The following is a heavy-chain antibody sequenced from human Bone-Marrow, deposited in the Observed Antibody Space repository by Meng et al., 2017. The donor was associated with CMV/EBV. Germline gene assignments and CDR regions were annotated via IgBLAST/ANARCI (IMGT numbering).Heavy chain of an antibody. V-gene: IGHV3-53*01. D-gene: IGHD3-3*01. J-gene: IGHJ3*02. CDR3: ARASPPDPFTIFGVGWGAFDI. CDR1: DLTVSNNY. CDR2: IYSGGST. Sequence: GGSLRLSFAASDLTVSNNYMSWVRQAPGKGLEWVSVIYSGGSTYYADSVKGRFTISRDNSKNTLYLQMNSLRAEDTAVYYCARASPPDPFTIFGVGWGAFDIWGQGTMVTVSS.